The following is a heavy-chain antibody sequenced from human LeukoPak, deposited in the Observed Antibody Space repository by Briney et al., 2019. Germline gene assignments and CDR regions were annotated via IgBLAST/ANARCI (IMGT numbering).Heavy chain of an antibody. J-gene: IGHJ4*02. Sequence: SETPSLTCTASGGSISSIIYYWGWIRQPPGKGLEWIGTIYYSGSTYYNLSLKSRVTISVDTSRNQFSLKLSSVTAADTAVYYCARHSRSVDYGSGSYTWDYWGQGTLVTVSS. CDR2: IYYSGST. D-gene: IGHD3-10*01. V-gene: IGHV4-39*01. CDR1: GGSISSIIYY. CDR3: ARHSRSVDYGSGSYTWDY.